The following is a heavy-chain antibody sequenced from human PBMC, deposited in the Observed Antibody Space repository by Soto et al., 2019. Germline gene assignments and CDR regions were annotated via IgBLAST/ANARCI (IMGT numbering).Heavy chain of an antibody. CDR1: GFTFSSYG. Sequence: PGDSLRLSFASSGFTFSSYGMHRVRQAPGKGLEWVAVISYDGSNKYYADSVKGRFTISRDNSKNTLYLQMNSLRAEDTAVYYCAKGLHRRDGYNLGYWGQGT. V-gene: IGHV3-30*18. CDR3: AKGLHRRDGYNLGY. J-gene: IGHJ4*02. D-gene: IGHD5-12*01. CDR2: ISYDGSNK.